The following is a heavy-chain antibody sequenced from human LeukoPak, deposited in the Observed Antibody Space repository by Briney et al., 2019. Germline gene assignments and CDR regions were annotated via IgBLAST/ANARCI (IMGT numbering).Heavy chain of an antibody. J-gene: IGHJ4*02. CDR2: IYTSGST. CDR1: GGSISSSSYY. CDR3: AGRTVVFDY. V-gene: IGHV4-61*02. Sequence: SETLSLTCTVSGGSISSSSYYWSWIRQPAGKGLEWIGRIYTSGSTNYNPSLKGRVTISVDTSKNQFSLKLSSVTAADTAVYYCAGRTVVFDYWGQGTLVTVSS. D-gene: IGHD4-23*01.